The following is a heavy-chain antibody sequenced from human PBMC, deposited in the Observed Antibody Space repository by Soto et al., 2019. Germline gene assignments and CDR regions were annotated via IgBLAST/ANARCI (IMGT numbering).Heavy chain of an antibody. Sequence: SETLSLTCTVSGGSISSYYWSWIRQPPGKGLEWIGYIYYSGSTNYNPSLKSRATISVDTSKNQFSLKLSSVTAADTAVYYCARELSGIAVAGTVFDQSSWFDPWGQGTLVTVSS. CDR3: ARELSGIAVAGTVFDQSSWFDP. CDR1: GGSISSYY. D-gene: IGHD6-19*01. V-gene: IGHV4-59*01. J-gene: IGHJ5*02. CDR2: IYYSGST.